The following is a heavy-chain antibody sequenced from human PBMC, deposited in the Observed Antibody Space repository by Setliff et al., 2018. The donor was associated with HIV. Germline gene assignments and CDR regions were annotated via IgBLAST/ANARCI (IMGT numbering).Heavy chain of an antibody. D-gene: IGHD3-22*01. CDR3: ARGHYDTSAPDY. V-gene: IGHV3-30*04. CDR1: GFSFSTYA. Sequence: GESLKISCAASGFSFSTYAMHWVRQAPGKGLGWVALISFDGRNQYYAASVKGRFTIFRDNSKNTLFLHMNSLTPEDTGVYCCARGHYDTSAPDYWGQGTLVTVSS. CDR2: ISFDGRNQ. J-gene: IGHJ4*02.